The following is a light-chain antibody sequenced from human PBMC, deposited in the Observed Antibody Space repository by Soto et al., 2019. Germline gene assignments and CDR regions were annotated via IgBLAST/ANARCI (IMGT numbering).Light chain of an antibody. J-gene: IGKJ3*01. V-gene: IGKV1-27*01. CDR2: AAS. Sequence: DIQMTQSPSSLSASVGDRVTITCRASQGVSAYLLWYQQTQGKAPKLLIYAASTLQSGVTSRLSASGSGTDFTLTISSLQPEDVGIYYCQKCNGAPFTFGPGTTVDIK. CDR3: QKCNGAPFT. CDR1: QGVSAY.